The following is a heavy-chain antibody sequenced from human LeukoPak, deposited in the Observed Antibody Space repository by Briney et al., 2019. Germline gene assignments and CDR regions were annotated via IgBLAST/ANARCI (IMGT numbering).Heavy chain of an antibody. CDR3: ARSIFTFDYYDFYYMDV. Sequence: GGSLRLSCATSGFTFSSYAMTWVRQAPGKGLQWVSTISVSGGSTYYADSVKGRFTISRDNSENTLSLQMSSLRAEDTAVYYCARSIFTFDYYDFYYMDVWGRGTTVTVSS. D-gene: IGHD2-21*01. CDR2: ISVSGGST. J-gene: IGHJ6*03. CDR1: GFTFSSYA. V-gene: IGHV3-23*01.